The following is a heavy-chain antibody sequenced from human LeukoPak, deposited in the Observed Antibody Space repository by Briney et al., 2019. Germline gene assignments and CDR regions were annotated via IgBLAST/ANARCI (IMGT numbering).Heavy chain of an antibody. CDR3: ARQFRDSSGYYSYYFDY. CDR1: GYSFTNYW. Sequence: GESLKISCKGSGYSFTNYWISWVRQMPGKGLEWMGRIDPSDSYTNYSPSFQGQVTISADKSISTAYLQWSSLKASDTAMYYCARQFRDSSGYYSYYFDYWGQGTLVTVSS. D-gene: IGHD3-22*01. J-gene: IGHJ4*02. CDR2: IDPSDSYT. V-gene: IGHV5-10-1*04.